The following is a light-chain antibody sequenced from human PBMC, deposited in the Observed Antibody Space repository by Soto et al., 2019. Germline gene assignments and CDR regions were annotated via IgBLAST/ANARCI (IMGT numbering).Light chain of an antibody. CDR1: QTIGIN. J-gene: IGKJ5*01. CDR2: GAS. V-gene: IGKV3D-15*01. Sequence: IVMTQSPATLSVSPGERATLSCRASQTIGINLAWCQQKPGQAPTLLIYGASSRATGIPDRFTGSGSETSFTLTISRLEPEDFALYYCQHYQSGHPITFGQGTRLEIK. CDR3: QHYQSGHPIT.